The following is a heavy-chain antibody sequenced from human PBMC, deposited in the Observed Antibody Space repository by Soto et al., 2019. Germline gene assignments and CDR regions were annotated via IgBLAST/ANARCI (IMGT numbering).Heavy chain of an antibody. J-gene: IGHJ3*02. CDR1: GFTFSSYA. CDR3: ARDHGYCSGGSCLDAFDI. D-gene: IGHD2-15*01. CDR2: ISYDGSNK. V-gene: IGHV3-30-3*01. Sequence: QVQLVESGGGVVQPGRSLRLSCAASGFTFSSYAMHWVRQAPGKGLEWVAVISYDGSNKYYADSVKGRFTISRDNSKNTXVLQMNSLRAEDTAVYYCARDHGYCSGGSCLDAFDIWGQGTMVTVSS.